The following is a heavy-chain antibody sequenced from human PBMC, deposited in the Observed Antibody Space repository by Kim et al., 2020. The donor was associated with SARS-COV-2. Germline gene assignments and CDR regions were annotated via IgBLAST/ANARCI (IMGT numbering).Heavy chain of an antibody. CDR3: ARVGSAGYPASTPYWYFDL. J-gene: IGHJ2*01. CDR2: INHSGST. Sequence: SETLSLTCAVYGGSFSGYYWSWIRQPPGKGLEWIGEINHSGSTNYNPSLKSRVTISVDTSKNQFSLKMSSVTAADTAVYYCARVGSAGYPASTPYWYFDL. V-gene: IGHV4-34*01. D-gene: IGHD3-10*01. CDR1: GGSFSGYY.